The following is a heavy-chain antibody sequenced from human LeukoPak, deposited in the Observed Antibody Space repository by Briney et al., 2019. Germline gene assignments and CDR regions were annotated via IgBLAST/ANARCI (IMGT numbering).Heavy chain of an antibody. CDR1: GFTFSSHW. J-gene: IGHJ3*02. V-gene: IGHV3-74*01. CDR2: ISSDESST. CDR3: ARGPPYYDSSGYYYGGTAFDI. D-gene: IGHD3-22*01. Sequence: AGSLSLSCVVSGFTFSSHWMHWVRQAPGKGLVWVSRISSDESSTSSADSVKGRFTISRDNAKNTLYLQMNSLRAEDTAVYYCARGPPYYDSSGYYYGGTAFDIWGQGTMVTVSS.